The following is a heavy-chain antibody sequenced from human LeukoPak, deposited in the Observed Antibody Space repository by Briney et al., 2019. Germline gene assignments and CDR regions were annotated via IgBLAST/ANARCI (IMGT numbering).Heavy chain of an antibody. J-gene: IGHJ6*02. CDR1: GGSISSGGYY. V-gene: IGHV4-30-2*01. Sequence: SQTLSLTCTVSGGSISSGGYYWSWIRQPPGKGLEWIGYIYHSGSTYYNPSLKSRVTISVDRSKNQFSLKLSSVTAADTAVYYCARLGPAVPAAKAYYYGMDVWGQGTTVTVSS. CDR2: IYHSGST. CDR3: ARLGPAVPAAKAYYYGMDV. D-gene: IGHD2-2*01.